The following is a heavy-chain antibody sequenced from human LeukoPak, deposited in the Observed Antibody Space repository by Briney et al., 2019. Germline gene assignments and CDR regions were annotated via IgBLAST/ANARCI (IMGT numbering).Heavy chain of an antibody. CDR1: GGSFSGYY. CDR3: ARGSPKGSSWYPPFDY. Sequence: SETLSLTCAVYGGSFSGYYWSWIRQPPGKGLEWIGEINHSGSTNYNPSLKSRVTISVDTSKNQFSLKLSSVTAADTAVYYCARGSPKGSSWYPPFDYWGQRTLVTVSS. J-gene: IGHJ4*02. CDR2: INHSGST. D-gene: IGHD6-13*01. V-gene: IGHV4-34*01.